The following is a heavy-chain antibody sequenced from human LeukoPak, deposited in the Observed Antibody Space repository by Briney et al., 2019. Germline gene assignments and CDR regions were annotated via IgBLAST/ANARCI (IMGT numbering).Heavy chain of an antibody. CDR3: ARASEYCSSTSCHFFDY. CDR2: ISGSGGST. D-gene: IGHD2-2*01. J-gene: IGHJ4*02. V-gene: IGHV3-23*01. Sequence: GGSLRLSCAASGFTFSSYAMSWVRQAPGKGLEWVSAISGSGGSTYYADSVKGRFTISRDNSKNTLYLQMNSLRAEDTAVYYCARASEYCSSTSCHFFDYWGQGTLVTVSS. CDR1: GFTFSSYA.